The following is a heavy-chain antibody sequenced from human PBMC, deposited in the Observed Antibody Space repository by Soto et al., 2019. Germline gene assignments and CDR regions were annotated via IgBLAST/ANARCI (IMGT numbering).Heavy chain of an antibody. V-gene: IGHV1-69*12. D-gene: IGHD3-16*01. Sequence: QVQLVQSGAEVKKPGSSVKVSCKASGGTFSSYAISWVRQAPGQGLEWMGGIIPIFGTADYAQKFQGRVAITAEASTRTAYMELSSLRSEDTAVYYCASGWGPSYYYGMDVWGQGTTVTVSS. CDR1: GGTFSSYA. CDR2: IIPIFGTA. CDR3: ASGWGPSYYYGMDV. J-gene: IGHJ6*02.